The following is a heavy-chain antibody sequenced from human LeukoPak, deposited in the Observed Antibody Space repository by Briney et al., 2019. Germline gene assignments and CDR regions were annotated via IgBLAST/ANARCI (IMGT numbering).Heavy chain of an antibody. CDR3: ARGECRDGYNCGYYYYYMDV. J-gene: IGHJ6*03. CDR2: IIPIFGTA. CDR1: GGTFSSYA. Sequence: SVKVSCKASGGTFSSYAISWVRQAPGQGLEWMGGIIPIFGTANYAQKFQGRVTITADESMSTAYMELSSLRSEDTAVYYCARGECRDGYNCGYYYYYMDVWGKGTTVTVSS. V-gene: IGHV1-69*13. D-gene: IGHD5-24*01.